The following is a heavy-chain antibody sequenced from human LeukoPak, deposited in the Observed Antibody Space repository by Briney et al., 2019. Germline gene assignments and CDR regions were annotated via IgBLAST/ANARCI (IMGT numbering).Heavy chain of an antibody. Sequence: GGSLRLSCAASGFTFSNAWMSWVRQAPGKGLEWVGRIKSKTDGGTTDYAAPVKGRFTISRDDSKNTLYLQMNSLKTEDTAAYYCTTNYDFWSGHDYWGQGTLVTVSS. D-gene: IGHD3-3*01. CDR2: IKSKTDGGTT. V-gene: IGHV3-15*01. J-gene: IGHJ4*02. CDR1: GFTFSNAW. CDR3: TTNYDFWSGHDY.